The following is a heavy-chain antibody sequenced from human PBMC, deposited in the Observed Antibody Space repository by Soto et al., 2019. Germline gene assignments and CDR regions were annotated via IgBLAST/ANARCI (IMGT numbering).Heavy chain of an antibody. CDR2: ISGSGGGT. V-gene: IGHV3-23*01. D-gene: IGHD4-4*01. CDR3: AKPHRDGYSTAFFYH. J-gene: IGHJ4*02. CDR1: EFTFSSYA. Sequence: EVQVLESGGGLVQPGGSLRLSCAASEFTFSSYAMSWVRQAPGQGLEWVSGISGSGGGTYYADSMKGRFTISRDNSKNAVYLQMNSLRAEDTAVYYCAKPHRDGYSTAFFYHWGQGTLVTVSS.